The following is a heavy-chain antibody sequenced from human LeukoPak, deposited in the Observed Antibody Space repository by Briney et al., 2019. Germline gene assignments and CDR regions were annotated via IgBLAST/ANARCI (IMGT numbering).Heavy chain of an antibody. CDR1: GFTFSSYA. J-gene: IGHJ4*02. Sequence: GGSLRLSCAASGFTFSSYAMSWVRQAPGKGLEWVSAISGSGGSTYYADSVKGRFTISRDNYKNTLYLQMNGLRAEDTAVYYCAKESSGIAVAGTGGYWGQGTLVTVSS. CDR3: AKESSGIAVAGTGGY. CDR2: ISGSGGST. D-gene: IGHD6-19*01. V-gene: IGHV3-23*01.